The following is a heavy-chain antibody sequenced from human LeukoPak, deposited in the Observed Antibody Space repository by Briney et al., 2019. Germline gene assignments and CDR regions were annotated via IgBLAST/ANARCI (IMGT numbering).Heavy chain of an antibody. V-gene: IGHV3-21*01. CDR1: GFTFSSYS. D-gene: IGHD1-26*01. Sequence: GGSLRLPCAASGFTFSSYSMNWVRQAPGKGLEWVSSISSGSSYMYYADSVKGRFTVSRDNAKSSLYLQMNSLRAEDTAVYYCARGVYSGSYSGDYWGQGTLVTVSS. CDR3: ARGVYSGSYSGDY. CDR2: ISSGSSYM. J-gene: IGHJ4*02.